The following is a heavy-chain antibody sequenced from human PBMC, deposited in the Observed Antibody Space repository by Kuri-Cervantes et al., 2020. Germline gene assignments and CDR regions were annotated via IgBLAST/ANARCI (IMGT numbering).Heavy chain of an antibody. CDR1: GASVSSGSFF. V-gene: IGHV4-61*01. D-gene: IGHD4-17*01. CDR3: ARQSRVHYGDYYYFDY. J-gene: IGHJ4*02. CDR2: AYYTGRT. Sequence: SETLSLTCSVSGASVSSGSFFWSWVRQTPEKGLEWIGFAYYTGRTKYNPSLESRVTMSLDTSKNHFSLRLSSLSAADTAVYYCARQSRVHYGDYYYFDYWGQGTLVTVSS.